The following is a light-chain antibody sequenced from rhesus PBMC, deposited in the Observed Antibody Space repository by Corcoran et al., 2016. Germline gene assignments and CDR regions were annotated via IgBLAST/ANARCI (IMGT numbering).Light chain of an antibody. CDR1: QNISSW. V-gene: IGKV1-22*01. J-gene: IGKJ2*01. Sequence: DNQMTQSPSSLSASVGDTVTITCRASQNISSWLACFQQKPGKAPKLLFYKASTLQTVVPSRFSGRGSVTDFTLTISRLQSEDFATYFCQHYSSSPYSFGQGTKVEIK. CDR2: KAS. CDR3: QHYSSSPYS.